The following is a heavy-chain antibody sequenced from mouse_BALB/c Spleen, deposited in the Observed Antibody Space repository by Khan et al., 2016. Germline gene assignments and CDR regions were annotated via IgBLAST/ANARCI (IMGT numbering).Heavy chain of an antibody. CDR2: ILPGSGST. V-gene: IGHV1-9*01. Sequence: QVQLPQPGAELMKPGASVKISCKATGYTFSSYWIEWVKQRPGHGLEWIGEILPGSGSTNYNEKFKGKATFTADTSSNTAYMQLSSLTSEDSAVYYCASGTNWDYFDYWGQGTTLTVSS. D-gene: IGHD4-1*01. CDR3: ASGTNWDYFDY. CDR1: GYTFSSYW. J-gene: IGHJ2*01.